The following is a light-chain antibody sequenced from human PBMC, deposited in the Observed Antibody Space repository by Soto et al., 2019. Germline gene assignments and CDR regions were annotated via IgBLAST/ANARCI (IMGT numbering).Light chain of an antibody. CDR2: EVT. Sequence: QAVVTQPASVSGSPGQSITISCTGTSSDVGGYHYVSWYQQLPGKAPKLMIYEVTKRPSGVSNRFSGSKSDNTASLTISGLQAEDEADYYCSAYTTRSAVFGTGTKVTVL. CDR3: SAYTTRSAV. V-gene: IGLV2-14*01. J-gene: IGLJ1*01. CDR1: SSDVGGYHY.